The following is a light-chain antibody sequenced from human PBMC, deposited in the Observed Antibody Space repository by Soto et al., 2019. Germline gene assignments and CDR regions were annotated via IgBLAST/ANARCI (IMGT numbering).Light chain of an antibody. Sequence: DIVVTQSPDSPAVSLGERATISCKSGKSVLYSSNTKNYLAWYQQKPGHPPNLLIYSASTRESGVPDRFSGSGSGTDFTLTISSLQAEDVAVYYCQQFYSTPWTFGQGTNVEIK. J-gene: IGKJ1*01. CDR1: KSVLYSSNTKNY. V-gene: IGKV4-1*01. CDR3: QQFYSTPWT. CDR2: SAS.